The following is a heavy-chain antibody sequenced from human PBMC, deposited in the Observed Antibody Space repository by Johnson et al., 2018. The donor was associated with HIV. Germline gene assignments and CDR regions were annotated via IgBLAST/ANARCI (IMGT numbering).Heavy chain of an antibody. CDR3: AKGGVWEIPLGFGAVDF. D-gene: IGHD1-26*01. Sequence: VQLVESGGGLIQPGGSLRLSCAASGFTVSSNYMSWVRQAPGKGLEWVSIIYSDGSTYFADSVKGRFPISRDNPKNTLYLQMSSLRAEDTAVYFCAKGGVWEIPLGFGAVDFWGQGTMVSASS. CDR1: GFTVSSNY. V-gene: IGHV3-53*01. J-gene: IGHJ3*01. CDR2: IYSDGST.